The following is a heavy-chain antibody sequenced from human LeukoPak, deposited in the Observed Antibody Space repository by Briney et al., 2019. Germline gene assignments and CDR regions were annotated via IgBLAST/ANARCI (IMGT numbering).Heavy chain of an antibody. CDR1: GYTFTSYG. CDR3: ARVPRITMVRGVIITSSFDY. D-gene: IGHD3-10*01. Sequence: APVKVSCKASGYTFTSYGISWVRQAPGQGLEWMGWISAYNGNTNYAQKLQGRVTMTTDASTSTAYMELRSLRSDDTAVYYCARVPRITMVRGVIITSSFDYWGQGTLVTVSS. CDR2: ISAYNGNT. V-gene: IGHV1-18*01. J-gene: IGHJ4*02.